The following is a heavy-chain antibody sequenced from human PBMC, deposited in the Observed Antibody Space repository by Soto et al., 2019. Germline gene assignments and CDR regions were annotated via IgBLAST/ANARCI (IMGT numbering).Heavy chain of an antibody. V-gene: IGHV4-34*01. Sequence: SEPLSLTCPPYDGSFRAYYSSWIRQPPGKGLEWIGKINHSVSTNYNPSLKSRVTISVDTSKNQFSLKLSSVTAADTAVYYCASGHNMDTGMPPFDCLGRGTLV. J-gene: IGHJ4*02. D-gene: IGHD5-18*01. CDR2: INHSVST. CDR1: DGSFRAYY. CDR3: ASGHNMDTGMPPFDC.